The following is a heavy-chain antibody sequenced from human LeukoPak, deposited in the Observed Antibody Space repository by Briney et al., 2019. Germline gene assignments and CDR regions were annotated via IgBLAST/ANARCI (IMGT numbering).Heavy chain of an antibody. CDR3: ARGYCTNGVCYAVYWFDP. Sequence: GASVKVSFKASGYTFTGYYMHWVRQAPGQGLEWMGRINPNSGGTNYAQKFQGRVTMTRDTSISTAYMELSRLRSDDTAVYYCARGYCTNGVCYAVYWFDPWGQGTLVTVSS. V-gene: IGHV1-2*06. CDR2: INPNSGGT. CDR1: GYTFTGYY. J-gene: IGHJ5*02. D-gene: IGHD2-8*01.